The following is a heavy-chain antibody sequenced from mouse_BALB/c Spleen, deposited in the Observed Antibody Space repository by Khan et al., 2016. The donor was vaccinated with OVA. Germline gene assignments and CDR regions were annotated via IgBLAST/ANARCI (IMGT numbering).Heavy chain of an antibody. D-gene: IGHD3-2*01. CDR2: ISSYHGDA. Sequence: QVRLQQSGAELVRPGVSVKISCKGSGYTFTDYGIHWVKQSHAKSLEWIGVISSYHGDATYNQRFKGKATMTVDKSSSTAYLELDRLTSEDSAIYYCASDTSGEEFAYWGQGTLVTVSA. V-gene: IGHV1S137*01. CDR3: ASDTSGEEFAY. CDR1: GYTFTDYG. J-gene: IGHJ3*01.